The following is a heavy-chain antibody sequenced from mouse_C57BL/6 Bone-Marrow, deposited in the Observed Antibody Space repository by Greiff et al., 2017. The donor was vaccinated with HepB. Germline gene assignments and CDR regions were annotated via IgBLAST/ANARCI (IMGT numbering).Heavy chain of an antibody. V-gene: IGHV1-15*01. CDR3: TRRDLLWDY. D-gene: IGHD2-1*01. CDR2: IDPETGGT. J-gene: IGHJ2*01. Sequence: QVQLKQSGAELVRPGASVTLSCKASGYTFTDYEMHWVKQTPVHGLDWIGAIDPETGGTAYNQKFKGQAILTADKSSSTAYMELRSLTSEDSAVYYWTRRDLLWDYWGQGTTLTVSS. CDR1: GYTFTDYE.